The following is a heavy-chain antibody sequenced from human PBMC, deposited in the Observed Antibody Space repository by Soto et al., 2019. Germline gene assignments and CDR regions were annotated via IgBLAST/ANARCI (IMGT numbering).Heavy chain of an antibody. CDR3: ARGHCSGGSCYVDY. D-gene: IGHD2-15*01. J-gene: IGHJ4*02. Sequence: QVQLQESGPGLVKPSQTLSLTCTVSGGSISTGGYYWSWIRQHPGEGLEWIGYISYSWTTSHKSSLKSRIIISVDTSKNQFSLKLSSVTAADTAVYYCARGHCSGGSCYVDYWGPGTLVTVSS. CDR2: ISYSWTT. CDR1: GGSISTGGYY. V-gene: IGHV4-31*03.